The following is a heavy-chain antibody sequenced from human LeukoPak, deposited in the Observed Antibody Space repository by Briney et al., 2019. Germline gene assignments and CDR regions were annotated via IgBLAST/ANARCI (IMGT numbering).Heavy chain of an antibody. CDR3: ARDGYCSSTSCRHYYYYMDV. Sequence: ASVKVSCKASGYTFTGYYMHWVRQAPGQGLEWMGWINPNSGGTNYAQKFQGRVTMTRDTSISTAYMELSRLRSDDTAVYYCARDGYCSSTSCRHYYYYMDVWGKGTTVTISS. V-gene: IGHV1-2*02. J-gene: IGHJ6*03. CDR2: INPNSGGT. D-gene: IGHD2-2*03. CDR1: GYTFTGYY.